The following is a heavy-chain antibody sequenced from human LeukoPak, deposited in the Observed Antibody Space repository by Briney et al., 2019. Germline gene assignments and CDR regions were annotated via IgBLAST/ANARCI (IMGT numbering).Heavy chain of an antibody. CDR1: GYTFTGYF. CDR2: INPNSGGT. V-gene: IGHV1-2*02. D-gene: IGHD3-22*01. CDR3: ARDGVGYYDSSGYYYFQH. J-gene: IGHJ1*01. Sequence: ASVKVSCKASGYTFTGYFMHWVRQAPGQGLEWMGWINPNSGGTNYAQKFQGRVTMTRDTSISTAYMELSRLRSDDTAVYYCARDGVGYYDSSGYYYFQHWGQGTLVTVSS.